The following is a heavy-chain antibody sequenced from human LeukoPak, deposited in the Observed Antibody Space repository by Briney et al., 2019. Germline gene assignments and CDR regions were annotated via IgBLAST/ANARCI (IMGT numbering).Heavy chain of an antibody. CDR3: ARDRKDYGRYGMDV. CDR2: ISSSSSTI. D-gene: IGHD4-17*01. CDR1: GFTFSSYS. V-gene: IGHV3-48*01. Sequence: PGGSLRLSCAASGFTFSSYSMIWVRQAPGKGLEWVSYISSSSSTIYYADSVKGRFTISRDNSKNTLYLQMNSLRAEDTAVYYCARDRKDYGRYGMDVWGQGTTVTVSS. J-gene: IGHJ6*02.